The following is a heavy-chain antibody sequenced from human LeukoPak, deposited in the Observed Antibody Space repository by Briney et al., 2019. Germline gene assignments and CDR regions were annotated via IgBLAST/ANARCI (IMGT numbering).Heavy chain of an antibody. CDR2: IYHSGST. CDR3: AREVTMVRGIITGYYMDV. V-gene: IGHV4-38-2*02. Sequence: PSETLSLTCTVSGYSISSGYYWGWIRQPPGKGLEWIGSIYHSGSTYYNPSLKSRVTISVDTSKNQFSLKLSSVTAADTAVYYCAREVTMVRGIITGYYMDVWGKGTTVTVSS. J-gene: IGHJ6*03. D-gene: IGHD3-10*01. CDR1: GYSISSGYY.